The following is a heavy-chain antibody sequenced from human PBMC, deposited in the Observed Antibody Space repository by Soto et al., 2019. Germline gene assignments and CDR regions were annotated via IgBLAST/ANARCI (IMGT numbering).Heavy chain of an antibody. CDR2: IYYSGST. CDR1: GGSINSGDYY. D-gene: IGHD3-22*01. V-gene: IGHV4-30-4*01. CDR3: ARERSAYYYDSSGYWAFDI. Sequence: ASETLSLTCTVSGGSINSGDYYWSWIRQPPGKGLEWIAYIYYSGSTYYNPSLKSRAIISVDTSKNQVSLKLSSVAAADTAVYYCARERSAYYYDSSGYWAFDIWGQGTMVTVSS. J-gene: IGHJ3*02.